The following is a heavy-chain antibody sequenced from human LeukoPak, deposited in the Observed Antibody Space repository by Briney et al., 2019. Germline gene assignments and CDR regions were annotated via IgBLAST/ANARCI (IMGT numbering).Heavy chain of an antibody. V-gene: IGHV1-46*01. CDR1: GYTFTSYY. Sequence: ASVKVSCKASGYTFTSYYMHWVRQAPGQGLEWMGIINPSGGSTSYAQKFQGRVTMTRDTSTSTVYMELSSLRSEDTAVYYCARDQAISVIESGGYFDLWGRGTLVTVSS. CDR3: ARDQAISVIESGGYFDL. D-gene: IGHD3-22*01. J-gene: IGHJ2*01. CDR2: INPSGGST.